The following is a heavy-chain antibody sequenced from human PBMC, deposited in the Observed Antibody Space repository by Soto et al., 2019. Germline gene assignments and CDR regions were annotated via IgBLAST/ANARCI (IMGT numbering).Heavy chain of an antibody. CDR1: GYTFTNYA. CDR2: ISAYNGNT. CDR3: ARDLAAAGPFDC. Sequence: QVQLVQSGAEVKKPGASVKVSCKASGYTFTNYAFSWVRQAPGQGLEWMGWISAYNGNTNYPQKLQGRVTMTTDTSTSTAYMELRSLRSDDTAVYYCARDLAAAGPFDCWGQGTQVTVSS. V-gene: IGHV1-18*01. D-gene: IGHD6-13*01. J-gene: IGHJ4*02.